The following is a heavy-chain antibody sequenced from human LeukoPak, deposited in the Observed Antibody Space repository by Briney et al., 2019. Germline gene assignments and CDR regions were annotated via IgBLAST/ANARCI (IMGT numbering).Heavy chain of an antibody. D-gene: IGHD3-10*01. V-gene: IGHV4-59*01. CDR1: GGSISTYY. Sequence: SETLSLTCTVSGGSISTYYWSWVRQPPGKGLQWIGHIYYTGSTTYNPSLKSRVTISVDRSKNQFSLRLSSVTAADTAVYYCARDISMVRGLIYYGMDVWGQETTVTVSS. CDR3: ARDISMVRGLIYYGMDV. CDR2: IYYTGST. J-gene: IGHJ6*02.